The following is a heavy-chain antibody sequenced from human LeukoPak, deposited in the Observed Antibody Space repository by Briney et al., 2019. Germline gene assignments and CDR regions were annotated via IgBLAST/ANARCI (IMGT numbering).Heavy chain of an antibody. CDR2: IYPSSSKI. Sequence: PGGSLRLSCGASGFTFSSYSMNWLRQAPGKGLEWVSFIYPSSSKIYYADSVRGRFTVSRDNAKNSLYLEMNNLRAEDTALYYCVRVGRGFGSPLWVCDIWGQGTMVTGSS. J-gene: IGHJ3*02. D-gene: IGHD3-22*01. V-gene: IGHV3-48*01. CDR3: VRVGRGFGSPLWVCDI. CDR1: GFTFSSYS.